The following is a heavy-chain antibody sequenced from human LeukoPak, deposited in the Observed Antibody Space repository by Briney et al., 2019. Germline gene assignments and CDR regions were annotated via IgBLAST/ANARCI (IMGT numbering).Heavy chain of an antibody. V-gene: IGHV4-4*02. CDR2: IYYSGST. J-gene: IGHJ5*02. CDR3: ARGKIGWFDP. CDR1: GGSISSTNW. D-gene: IGHD3-22*01. Sequence: PSGTLSLTCAVSGGSISSTNWWSWVRQAPGKGLEWIGYIYYSGSTNYNPSLKSRVTISVDTSKNQFSLKLSSVTAADTAVYYCARGKIGWFDPWGQGTLVTVSS.